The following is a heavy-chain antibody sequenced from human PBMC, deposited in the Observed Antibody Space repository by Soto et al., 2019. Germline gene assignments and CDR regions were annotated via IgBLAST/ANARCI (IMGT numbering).Heavy chain of an antibody. CDR2: IHSDGSST. D-gene: IGHD2-21*02. V-gene: IGHV3-74*03. J-gene: IGHJ3*01. CDR3: ARGDKGGFDL. CDR1: GFTFNYYG. Sequence: EVQLVESEGGLVQRGGSLRFSCAAFGFTFNYYGRHWVRQPPGQGLVWVSHIHSDGSSTTNPDSVKGRFTISRDNAKNTLYLQMNSLRAEDTAVYYCARGDKGGFDLWGQGTTVTVSS.